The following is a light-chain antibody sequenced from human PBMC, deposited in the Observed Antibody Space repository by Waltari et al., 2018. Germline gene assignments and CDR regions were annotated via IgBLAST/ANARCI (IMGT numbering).Light chain of an antibody. Sequence: DIVMTQSPDSLAVSLGERATINCKSGQTILSSSDNNNYLAWYQQKPGQPPKLLIYWASTRESGVPDRFSGSGSGTDFTLTISSLQPDDFATYYCQQYNSYSGTFGQGTKLEIK. V-gene: IGKV4-1*01. CDR1: QTILSSSDNNNY. J-gene: IGKJ2*01. CDR2: WAS. CDR3: QQYNSYSGT.